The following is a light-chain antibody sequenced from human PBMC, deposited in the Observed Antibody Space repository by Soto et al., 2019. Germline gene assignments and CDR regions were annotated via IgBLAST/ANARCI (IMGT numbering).Light chain of an antibody. Sequence: IVLTQSPGTLSLSPGERATLSCRASQSVSSSYLAWYQQKPGQSPRLLIYGASTRASGIPDRFSGGGSGTDFTLTISRLEPEDFAVYYCQQFGSYPLTFGGGTKVDIK. V-gene: IGKV3-20*01. J-gene: IGKJ4*01. CDR2: GAS. CDR3: QQFGSYPLT. CDR1: QSVSSSY.